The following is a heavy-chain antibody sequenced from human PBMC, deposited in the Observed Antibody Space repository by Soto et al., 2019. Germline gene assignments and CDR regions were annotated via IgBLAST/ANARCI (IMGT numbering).Heavy chain of an antibody. J-gene: IGHJ4*02. V-gene: IGHV3-23*01. CDR2: ITGSGDAT. CDR3: AKAISGYNAPLDH. D-gene: IGHD1-20*01. CDR1: GFTFSSYA. Sequence: EVKLLESGGGLVQPGGSLRLSCAASGFTFSSYAMNWVRQAPGKGLEWVSVITGSGDATYYADSVKGRFTISRDNSKNTLYVQMNSLRAEDTAVYYCAKAISGYNAPLDHWGQGTPVTVSS.